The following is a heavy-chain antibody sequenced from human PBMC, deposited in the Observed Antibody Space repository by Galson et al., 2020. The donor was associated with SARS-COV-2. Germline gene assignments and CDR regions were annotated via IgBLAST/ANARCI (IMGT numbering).Heavy chain of an antibody. D-gene: IGHD3-9*01. CDR1: GFTFSSYA. CDR2: ISGSGGST. Sequence: GESLKISCAASGFTFSSYAMSWVRQAPGKGLEWVSAISGSGGSTYYADSVKGRFTISRDNSKNTLYLQMNSLRAEDTAVYYCAKSQDFDWLHPLDYWGQGTLVTVSS. CDR3: AKSQDFDWLHPLDY. V-gene: IGHV3-23*01. J-gene: IGHJ4*02.